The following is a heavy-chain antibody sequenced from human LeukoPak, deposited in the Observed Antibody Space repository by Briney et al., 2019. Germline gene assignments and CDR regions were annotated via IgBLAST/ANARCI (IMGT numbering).Heavy chain of an antibody. Sequence: SETLSLTCTVSGGSISSHYWSWIRQPPGKGLEWIGYIYYSGSTNYNPSLKSRVTISVDTSKNQFSLKLSSVTAADTAVYYCARGATVVVPAAIPRAFDIWGQGTMVTVSS. CDR1: GGSISSHY. D-gene: IGHD2-2*02. CDR3: ARGATVVVPAAIPRAFDI. J-gene: IGHJ3*02. CDR2: IYYSGST. V-gene: IGHV4-59*11.